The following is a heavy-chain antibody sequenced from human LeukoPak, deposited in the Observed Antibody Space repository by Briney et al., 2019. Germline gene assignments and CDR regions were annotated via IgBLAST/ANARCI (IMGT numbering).Heavy chain of an antibody. CDR3: ARLTSSIAAAGQRYYFDF. CDR1: GGSISSRTYY. Sequence: PSETLSHTCTVSGGSISSRTYYWGWIRQPPGKGLEWIGSIYYSGSTYYNPSLKSRVTMSVDTSKNQLSLKLSSVTAADTAVYYCARLTSSIAAAGQRYYFDFWGQGTLVTVSS. D-gene: IGHD6-13*01. V-gene: IGHV4-39*01. J-gene: IGHJ4*02. CDR2: IYYSGST.